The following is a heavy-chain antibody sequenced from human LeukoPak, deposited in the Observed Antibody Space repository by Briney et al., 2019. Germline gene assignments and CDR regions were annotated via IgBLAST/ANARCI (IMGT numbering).Heavy chain of an antibody. CDR2: ISGSGGST. CDR3: AKTLCYDFWSGGLYYMDV. CDR1: GFTFSSYA. Sequence: QPGGSLRLSCAASGFTFSSYAMSWVRQAPGKGLEWVSAISGSGGSTYYADSVKGRFTISRDNSKNTLYLQMNSLRAEDTAVYYCAKTLCYDFWSGGLYYMDVWGKGTTVTVSS. V-gene: IGHV3-23*01. D-gene: IGHD3-3*01. J-gene: IGHJ6*03.